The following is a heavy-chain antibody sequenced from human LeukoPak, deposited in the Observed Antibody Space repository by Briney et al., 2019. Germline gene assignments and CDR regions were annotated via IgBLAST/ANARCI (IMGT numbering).Heavy chain of an antibody. Sequence: GASVKVSCKASGYTFTGYYMHWVRQAPGQGLEWMGWINPNSGGTNYAQKVQGRVTMTRDTSISTAYMELSRLRSDDTAVYYCASGGQLVQKTDPERRSDYYYYYMDVWGKGTTVTISS. CDR2: INPNSGGT. D-gene: IGHD6-13*01. CDR3: ASGGQLVQKTDPERRSDYYYYYMDV. V-gene: IGHV1-2*02. CDR1: GYTFTGYY. J-gene: IGHJ6*03.